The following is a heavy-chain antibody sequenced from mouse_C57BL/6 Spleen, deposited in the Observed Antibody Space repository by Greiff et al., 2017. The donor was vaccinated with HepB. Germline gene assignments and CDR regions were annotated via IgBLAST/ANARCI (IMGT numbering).Heavy chain of an antibody. Sequence: EVQLQQSGPGLVKPSQSLSLTCSVTGYSITSGYYWNWIRQFPGNKLEWMGYISYDGSNNYNPSLKNRISITRDTSKNQFFLKLNSVTTEDTATYYCASGQVYFDYWGQGTTLTVSS. CDR3: ASGQVYFDY. CDR1: GYSITSGYY. D-gene: IGHD3-3*01. J-gene: IGHJ2*01. V-gene: IGHV3-6*01. CDR2: ISYDGSN.